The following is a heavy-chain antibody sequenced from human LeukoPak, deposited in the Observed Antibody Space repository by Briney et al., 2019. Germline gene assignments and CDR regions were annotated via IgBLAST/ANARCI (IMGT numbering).Heavy chain of an antibody. V-gene: IGHV4-38-2*01. D-gene: IGHD4-17*01. J-gene: IGHJ2*01. CDR1: GYSISSGYY. Sequence: PSETLSLTCAVSGYSISSGYYWGWIRQPPGEGLGWVGSIYHSGSTYYNPSLKSRVTISVDTSKNQVSLKLSSVTAADTAVYYCARTFSYGASWYFDLWGRGTLVTVSS. CDR2: IYHSGST. CDR3: ARTFSYGASWYFDL.